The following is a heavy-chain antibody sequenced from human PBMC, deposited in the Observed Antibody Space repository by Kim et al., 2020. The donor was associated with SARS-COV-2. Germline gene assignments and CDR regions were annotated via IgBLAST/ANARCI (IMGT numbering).Heavy chain of an antibody. Sequence: GGSLRLSCAASGFTFSSYGMHWVRQAPGKGLEWVAVIWYDGSNKYYADSVKGRFTISGDNSKNTLYLQMNSLRAEDTAVYYCPKDGGASAPYFYYRGHGT. CDR1: GFTFSSYG. CDR2: IWYDGSNK. J-gene: IGHJ4*01. V-gene: IGHV3-33*06. CDR3: PKDGGASAPYFYY. D-gene: IGHD1-26*01.